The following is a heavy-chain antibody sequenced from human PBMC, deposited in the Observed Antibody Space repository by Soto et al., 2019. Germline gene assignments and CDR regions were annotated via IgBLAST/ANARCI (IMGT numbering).Heavy chain of an antibody. D-gene: IGHD2-2*01. CDR3: GRVMRVYCRGPTCYAPYYYNMDV. Sequence: SETLSLTCTVSGGSISSGGYYWSWIRQRPGKGLEWIGHIYYSGSTYYNPSLKSRITISVDTSKNQFSLQLSSVTAADTAVYYCGRVMRVYCRGPTCYAPYYYNMDVWGKGTTVTVS. CDR1: GGSISSGGYY. CDR2: IYYSGST. J-gene: IGHJ6*03. V-gene: IGHV4-31*03.